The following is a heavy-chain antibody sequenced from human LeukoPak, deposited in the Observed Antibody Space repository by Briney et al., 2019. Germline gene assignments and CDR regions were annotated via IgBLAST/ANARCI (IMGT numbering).Heavy chain of an antibody. Sequence: GASVKVSCKASGYTFTSYGISWVRQAPGQGLEWMGWISAYNGNTNYAQKLQGRVTMTTDTSTSTAYMELRSLRSDDTAVYYCARDSIVVVPAAIGFDPWGREPWSPSPQ. CDR3: ARDSIVVVPAAIGFDP. V-gene: IGHV1-18*01. CDR1: GYTFTSYG. D-gene: IGHD2-2*01. CDR2: ISAYNGNT. J-gene: IGHJ5*02.